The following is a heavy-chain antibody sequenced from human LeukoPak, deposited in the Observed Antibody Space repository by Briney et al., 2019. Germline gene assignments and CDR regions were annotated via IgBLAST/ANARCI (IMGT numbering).Heavy chain of an antibody. J-gene: IGHJ4*02. Sequence: GGSLRLSCAASGFTFSSYAMSWVHQAPGKGLEWVSGISGGAIGTYYADSVKGRFTISRDNSKNTLYLQMNSLRAEDTAAYYCAKSSSLVVITNFDYWGQGTLVTVSS. V-gene: IGHV3-23*01. D-gene: IGHD3-22*01. CDR1: GFTFSSYA. CDR2: ISGGAIGT. CDR3: AKSSSLVVITNFDY.